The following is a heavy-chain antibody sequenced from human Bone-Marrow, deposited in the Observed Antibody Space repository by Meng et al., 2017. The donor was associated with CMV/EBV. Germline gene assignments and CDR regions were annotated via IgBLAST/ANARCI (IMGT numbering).Heavy chain of an antibody. V-gene: IGHV3-43*01. D-gene: IGHD2-2*01. CDR1: GFTFDDYT. CDR2: ISWDGGST. Sequence: GESLKISCAASGFTFDDYTMHWVRQPPGKGLDWVSLISWDGGSTFYADSVKGRFTISRDNAKNSLYLQMNSLRAEDTALYYCARDLSAYCSSTSCYWGSLDYWGQGTLVTVSS. J-gene: IGHJ4*02. CDR3: ARDLSAYCSSTSCYWGSLDY.